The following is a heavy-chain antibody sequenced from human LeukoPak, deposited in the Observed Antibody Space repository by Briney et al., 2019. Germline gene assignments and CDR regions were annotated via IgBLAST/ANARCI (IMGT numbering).Heavy chain of an antibody. CDR1: GGTFSSYT. D-gene: IGHD3-22*01. J-gene: IGHJ4*02. Sequence: SVKVSCKASGGTFSSYTISWVRQAPGQGLEWMERIIPILGIANYAQKFQGRVTITADKSTSTAYMELSSLRSEDTAVYYCARTKDSSNFDYWGQGTLVTVSS. CDR2: IIPILGIA. V-gene: IGHV1-69*02. CDR3: ARTKDSSNFDY.